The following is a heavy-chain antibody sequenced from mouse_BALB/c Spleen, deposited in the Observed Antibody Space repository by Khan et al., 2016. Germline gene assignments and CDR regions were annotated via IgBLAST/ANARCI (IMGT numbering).Heavy chain of an antibody. V-gene: IGHV4-1*02. D-gene: IGHD1-1*01. Sequence: EVKLLESGGGLVQPGGSLKLSCAASGFDFSRYWMSWVRQAPGKGLEWIGEINPESSKINYTPFLKDKFIISRDNAKNTLCLQMSKVRSEDTALYYCARAGYYGYLAYWGQGTLVTVSA. CDR3: ARAGYYGYLAY. J-gene: IGHJ3*01. CDR2: INPESSKI. CDR1: GFDFSRYW.